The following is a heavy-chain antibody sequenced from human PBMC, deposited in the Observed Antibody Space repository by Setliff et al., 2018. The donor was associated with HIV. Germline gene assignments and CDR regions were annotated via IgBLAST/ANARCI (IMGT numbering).Heavy chain of an antibody. Sequence: SETLSLTCNVSGGSISIGGYYWGWIRQPPGEGLEWIGSIHYSGRTFYNPSVKSRIALSMDTSKKQLSLRVTSVTAADTAIYYCARGRSCESDWCWLYYNYYYGMDVWAQGTAVTSP. CDR2: IHYSGRT. CDR3: ARGRSCESDWCWLYYNYYYGMDV. D-gene: IGHD2-8*01. V-gene: IGHV4-39*02. J-gene: IGHJ6*02. CDR1: GGSISIGGYY.